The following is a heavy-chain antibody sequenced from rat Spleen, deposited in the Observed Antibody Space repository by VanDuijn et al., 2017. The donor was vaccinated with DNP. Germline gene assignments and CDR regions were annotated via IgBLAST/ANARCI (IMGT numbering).Heavy chain of an antibody. CDR3: TRGVYYGSSWAFDY. CDR1: GFTFSNYY. V-gene: IGHV5-25*01. J-gene: IGHJ2*01. Sequence: EVQLVESGGGLVQPGRSMKLSCAASGFTFSNYYMAWVRQAPTKSLEWVAAISHGGGTTNYGDSVKGRFTLSRDTAKSSLYLKINSLNSEDTATYYCTRGVYYGSSWAFDYWGHGVMVTVSS. D-gene: IGHD1-6*01. CDR2: ISHGGGTT.